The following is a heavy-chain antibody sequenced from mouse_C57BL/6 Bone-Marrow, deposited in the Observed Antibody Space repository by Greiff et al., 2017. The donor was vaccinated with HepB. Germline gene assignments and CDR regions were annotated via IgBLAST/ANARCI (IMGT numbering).Heavy chain of an antibody. V-gene: IGHV5-16*01. CDR2: INYDGSST. Sequence: DVKLVESAGGLVQPGSSMKLSCTASGFTFSDYYMAWVRQVPEKGLEWVANINYDGSSTYYLDSLKSRFIISRDNAKNILYLQMSSLKSEDTATYYCARFYGNYVAMDYWGQGTSVTVSS. CDR1: GFTFSDYY. D-gene: IGHD2-1*01. J-gene: IGHJ4*01. CDR3: ARFYGNYVAMDY.